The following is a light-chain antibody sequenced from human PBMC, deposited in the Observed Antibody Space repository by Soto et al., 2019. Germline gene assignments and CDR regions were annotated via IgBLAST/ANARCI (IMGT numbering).Light chain of an antibody. J-gene: IGLJ1*01. Sequence: QSVLTQPASVSGSPGQSITISCTGTSSDVGFYNYVSWYQQHPGKAPKLIISEVSNRPSGVSDRFSGSKSGNTASLTISGLHNEDEADYYCSSYTSTSTLVFGTGTKVTVL. CDR3: SSYTSTSTLV. CDR1: SSDVGFYNY. CDR2: EVS. V-gene: IGLV2-14*01.